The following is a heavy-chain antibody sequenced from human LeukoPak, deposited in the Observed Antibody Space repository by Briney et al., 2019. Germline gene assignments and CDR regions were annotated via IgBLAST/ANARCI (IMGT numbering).Heavy chain of an antibody. J-gene: IGHJ4*02. V-gene: IGHV1-2*02. CDR2: IYGHDGGT. CDR1: GYXFTGHY. CDR3: VRDFDWGPDY. Sequence: ASVKVSCKASGYXFTGHYLHWVRQAPGQGPEWMGWIYGHDGGTNFAQKFQDRVTMTRDTSITTAYMELTSLTPDDTAVYYCVRDFDWGPDYWGQGTLVTVSS. D-gene: IGHD3-9*01.